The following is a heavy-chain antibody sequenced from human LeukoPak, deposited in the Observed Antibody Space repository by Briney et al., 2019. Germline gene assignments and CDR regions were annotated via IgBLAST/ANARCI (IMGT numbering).Heavy chain of an antibody. D-gene: IGHD6-19*01. CDR1: GGSISSISYY. CDR2: IYYTGST. J-gene: IGHJ5*02. V-gene: IGHV4-39*07. CDR3: ARIGYSSNWFDP. Sequence: PSETLSLTCTVSGGSISSISYYSGWIRQPPGKGLEWIGNIYYTGSTYYNPSLKSRVTISLDTSKNQFSLKLSSVTAADTAVYYCARIGYSSNWFDPWGQGTLVTVSS.